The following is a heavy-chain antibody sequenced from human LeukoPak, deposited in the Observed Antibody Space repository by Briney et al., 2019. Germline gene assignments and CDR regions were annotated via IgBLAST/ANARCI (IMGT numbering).Heavy chain of an antibody. D-gene: IGHD1-26*01. CDR1: GFTFSSYA. Sequence: GGSLRLSCAASGFTFSSYAMSWVRQAPGKGLEWVSGISGSGGSTNYADSVKGRLTISRDNSKNTLYLQMNSLRADDTAEYYCAKSLLTTASGTGRAFDLWGQGTMVTVSS. V-gene: IGHV3-23*01. CDR2: ISGSGGST. CDR3: AKSLLTTASGTGRAFDL. J-gene: IGHJ3*01.